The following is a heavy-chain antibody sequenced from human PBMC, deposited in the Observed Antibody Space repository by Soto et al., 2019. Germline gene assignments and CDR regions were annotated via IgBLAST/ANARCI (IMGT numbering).Heavy chain of an antibody. CDR2: ISSGGGTI. CDR1: GFIFSDYY. CDR3: AKDPDATGFYIDS. Sequence: QVQLVESGGGLVKPGGSLRLSCAASGFIFSDYYMSWIRQTPGKGLEWIAYISSGGGTIHYADSVKGRFAISRDNAKNVLYLQMNSLRVEDTVVYYCAKDPDATGFYIDSWGQGTQVSVSS. J-gene: IGHJ4*02. V-gene: IGHV3-11*01. D-gene: IGHD4-4*01.